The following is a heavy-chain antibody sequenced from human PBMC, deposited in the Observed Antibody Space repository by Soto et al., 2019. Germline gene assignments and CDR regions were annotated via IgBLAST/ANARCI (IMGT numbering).Heavy chain of an antibody. D-gene: IGHD3-9*01. CDR2: INPNSGTT. Sequence: RASVKVSCKASGYTFTNYYMHWLRQAPGQGLEWMGWINPNSGTTQYAQNFQGRVTMTRDASISTAHMELRRLRSDDTAIYYCARDKSDILTGYSPQFEYWGQGAPVTVSS. V-gene: IGHV1-2*02. CDR1: GYTFTNYY. J-gene: IGHJ4*02. CDR3: ARDKSDILTGYSPQFEY.